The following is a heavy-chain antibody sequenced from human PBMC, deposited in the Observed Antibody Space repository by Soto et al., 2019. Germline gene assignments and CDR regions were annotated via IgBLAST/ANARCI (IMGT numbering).Heavy chain of an antibody. CDR1: GFTFSIHE. V-gene: IGHV3-48*03. CDR3: AREGRVGGIDY. J-gene: IGHJ4*02. CDR2: ISSIGVAT. D-gene: IGHD6-19*01. Sequence: PGGSLRLSCAASGFTFSIHEMNWVRQAPGKGLEWVSYISSIGVATYYADSVKGRFTISRDNAKNSLHLQMNSLRAEDTAVYYCAREGRVGGIDYWGQGTPVTVSS.